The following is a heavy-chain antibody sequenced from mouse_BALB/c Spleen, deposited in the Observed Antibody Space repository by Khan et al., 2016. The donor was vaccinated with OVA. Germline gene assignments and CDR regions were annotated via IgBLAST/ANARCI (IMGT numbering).Heavy chain of an antibody. CDR1: GFTFSNFG. V-gene: IGHV5-17*02. J-gene: IGHJ2*01. Sequence: EVQLVESGGGLVQPGGSRKLSCAASGFTFSNFGMHWVRQAPGKGLEWVAFISSVSSTIYYADTVKGRFTISRDKPKNTLFLQMTSLRSEDTAMYYCARDYYVNFDYWGQGTTLTVSS. D-gene: IGHD1-1*01. CDR2: ISSVSSTI. CDR3: ARDYYVNFDY.